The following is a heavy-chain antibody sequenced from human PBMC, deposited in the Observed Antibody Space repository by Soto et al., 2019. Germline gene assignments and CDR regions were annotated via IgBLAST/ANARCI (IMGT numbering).Heavy chain of an antibody. CDR1: GYTFTSYG. V-gene: IGHV1-18*01. D-gene: IGHD3-3*01. Sequence: QVQLVQSGAEVKKPGASVKVSCKASGYTFTSYGISWVRQAPGQGLKWMGWISAYNGNTNYAQKLQGRVTMTTDTSTSTAYMELRSLRSDDTAVYYCARVKRITIFGVVTPVDYWGQGTLVTVSS. J-gene: IGHJ4*02. CDR3: ARVKRITIFGVVTPVDY. CDR2: ISAYNGNT.